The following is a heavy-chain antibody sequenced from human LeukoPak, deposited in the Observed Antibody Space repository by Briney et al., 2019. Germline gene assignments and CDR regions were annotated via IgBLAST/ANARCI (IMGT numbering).Heavy chain of an antibody. CDR2: IYSGGST. CDR3: ARDRDYYKSGSHASTLDY. Sequence: GGSLRLSCAASGFTVSSNYMSWVRQAPGKGLEWVSVIYSGGSTYYADSVKGRFTISRDNSKNTLYLQMNSLRAEDTAVYYCARDRDYYKSGSHASTLDYWGQGSLVTVSS. CDR1: GFTVSSNY. D-gene: IGHD3-10*01. V-gene: IGHV3-53*01. J-gene: IGHJ4*02.